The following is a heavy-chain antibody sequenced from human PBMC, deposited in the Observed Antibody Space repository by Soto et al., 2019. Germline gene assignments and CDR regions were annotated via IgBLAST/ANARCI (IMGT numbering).Heavy chain of an antibody. CDR3: ANPVIGTYGVFDS. V-gene: IGHV3-23*01. J-gene: IGHJ4*02. D-gene: IGHD1-20*01. CDR2: ISITGENT. CDR1: GFTFSSYV. Sequence: EVQLLESGGGLVQPGGSLRLSCAASGFTFSSYVMSWVRQAPGKGLEWVSAISITGENTNYADSVKGRFTISRDNSQNTLFLQMISLRVEDRAVYYCANPVIGTYGVFDSWGQGTLVTVSS.